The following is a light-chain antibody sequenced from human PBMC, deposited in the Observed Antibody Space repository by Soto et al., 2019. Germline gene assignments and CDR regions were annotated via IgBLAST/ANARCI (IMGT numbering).Light chain of an antibody. J-gene: IGKJ3*01. V-gene: IGKV4-1*01. CDR1: QSVLSSSNNKNY. Sequence: DIVMTQSPDSLAVSLGERATINCKSSQSVLSSSNNKNYLAWYQQKPGQPPKLLIYWASTRESGVPDRFSGSGSGTDFTLTITSLQAEDVATYYCQQYFSTPFTFGPGTKVNIK. CDR3: QQYFSTPFT. CDR2: WAS.